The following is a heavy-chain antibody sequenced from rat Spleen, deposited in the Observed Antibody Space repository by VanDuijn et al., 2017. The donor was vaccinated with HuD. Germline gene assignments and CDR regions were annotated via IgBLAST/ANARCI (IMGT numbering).Heavy chain of an antibody. CDR2: IRTGGGNT. Sequence: EVQLVESGGGLVQPGRSLKLSCAASGFTFSNYDMAWVRQAPTKGLEWIASIRTGGGNTYYRDSVKGRFTISRDNAKNTQYLQMDSLRSEDTATYYCARGGPTEIVMPTYFDYWGQGVMVTVSS. J-gene: IGHJ2*01. CDR1: GFTFSNYD. V-gene: IGHV5S13*01. D-gene: IGHD1-12*01. CDR3: ARGGPTEIVMPTYFDY.